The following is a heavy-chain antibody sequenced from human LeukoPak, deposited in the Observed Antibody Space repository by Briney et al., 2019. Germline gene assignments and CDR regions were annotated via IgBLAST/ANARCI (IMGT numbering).Heavy chain of an antibody. V-gene: IGHV4-59*12. Sequence: PSETLSLTCTVSGGSISTYHWSWIRQAPGKGLEWIGHIYYSGSTNYNPSLKSRVTISVDTSKNQFSLKLSSVTAADTAVYYCARGPAVVVVAATDTYGMDVWGQGTTVTVSS. CDR1: GGSISTYH. CDR3: ARGPAVVVVAATDTYGMDV. CDR2: IYYSGST. J-gene: IGHJ6*02. D-gene: IGHD2-15*01.